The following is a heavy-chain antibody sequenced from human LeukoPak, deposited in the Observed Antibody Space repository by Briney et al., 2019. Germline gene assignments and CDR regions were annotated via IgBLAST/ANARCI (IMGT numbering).Heavy chain of an antibody. J-gene: IGHJ4*02. CDR3: AKGDDYGDYGSFDY. V-gene: IGHV3-23*01. CDR1: GFTFSSYA. Sequence: GGSLRLSCAASGFTFSSYAMSWVRQAPGKGLEWVSAISGSGGSTYYADSVKGRFTISRDNSKNMLYLQMNSLRAEDTAVYYCAKGDDYGDYGSFDYWGQGTLVTVSS. D-gene: IGHD4-17*01. CDR2: ISGSGGST.